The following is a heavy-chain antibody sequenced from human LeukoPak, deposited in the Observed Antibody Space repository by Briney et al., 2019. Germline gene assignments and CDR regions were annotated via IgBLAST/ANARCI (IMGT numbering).Heavy chain of an antibody. D-gene: IGHD3-16*01. J-gene: IGHJ4*02. Sequence: ASVTVSCKTSGYTFSDYYIHWVRQAPGQGLEWMGWIDPNSGVTNYAQKFQGRVTMTRATPISTVYMELSRLRSDDTAVYYCAPGGRITFGGEPAYYYDYWGQGTLVTVSS. CDR1: GYTFSDYY. CDR2: IDPNSGVT. V-gene: IGHV1-2*02. CDR3: APGGRITFGGEPAYYYDY.